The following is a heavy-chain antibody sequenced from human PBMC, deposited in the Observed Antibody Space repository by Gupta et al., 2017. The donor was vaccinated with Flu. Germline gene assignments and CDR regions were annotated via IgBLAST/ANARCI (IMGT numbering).Heavy chain of an antibody. J-gene: IGHJ5*02. CDR1: GFTYSSYA. CDR3: AKDWYSTSCYWKWLDP. D-gene: IGHD2-2*01. V-gene: IGHV3-23*01. CDR2: MSCSGTST. Sequence: EVQLLESGGGLVTPGGSLSLSCAASGFTYSSYAMSWVRQAPGKWLEWVSTMSCSGTSTYYPDSVRCRFTISIDNSKNTLYLQMNSLRAEDTAVYNCAKDWYSTSCYWKWLDPWGHGTLVTHSS.